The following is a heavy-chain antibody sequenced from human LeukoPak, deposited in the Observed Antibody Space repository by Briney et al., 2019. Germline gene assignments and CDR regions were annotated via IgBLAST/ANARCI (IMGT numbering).Heavy chain of an antibody. D-gene: IGHD3-9*01. V-gene: IGHV3-30*02. CDR2: IRYDGSNK. J-gene: IGHJ4*02. CDR3: AKVVGPGSSARVLRYVSDY. Sequence: GGSLRLSCAASGFTFSSYGMHWVRQAPGKGLEWVAFIRYDGSNKYYADSVKGRFTISRDNSKNTLYLQMNSLRAEDTAVYYCAKVVGPGSSARVLRYVSDYWGQGTLVTVSS. CDR1: GFTFSSYG.